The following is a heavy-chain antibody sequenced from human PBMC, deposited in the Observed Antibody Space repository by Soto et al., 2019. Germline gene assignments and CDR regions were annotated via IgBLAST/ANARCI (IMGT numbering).Heavy chain of an antibody. CDR2: INAGNGNT. CDR3: ARAVAGTVFDP. V-gene: IGHV1-3*01. J-gene: IGHJ5*02. CDR1: GYTFTSYA. Sequence: VASVKVSCKASGYTFTSYAMHWVRQAPGQRLEWMGWINAGNGNTKYSQKFQGRVTITRDTSASTAYMELSSLRSEDTAVYYCARAVAGTVFDPWGQGTLVTVSS. D-gene: IGHD6-19*01.